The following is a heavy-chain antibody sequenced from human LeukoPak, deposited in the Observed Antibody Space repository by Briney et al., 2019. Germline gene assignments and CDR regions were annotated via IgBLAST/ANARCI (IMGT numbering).Heavy chain of an antibody. D-gene: IGHD3-22*01. CDR1: GYTFTSYY. Sequence: GASVNVSCKASGYTFTSYYMHWVRQAPGQGLEWMGIINPSGGSTSYAQKFQGRVTMTRDTSTSTVYMELSSLRSEDTAVYYCARDRPLHYYDSNRLLDYWGQGTLVTVSS. J-gene: IGHJ4*02. CDR2: INPSGGST. V-gene: IGHV1-46*01. CDR3: ARDRPLHYYDSNRLLDY.